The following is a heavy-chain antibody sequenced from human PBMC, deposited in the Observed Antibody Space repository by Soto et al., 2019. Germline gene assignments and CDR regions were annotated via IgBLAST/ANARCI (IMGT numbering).Heavy chain of an antibody. CDR2: ISYDGSDR. CDR1: GFTFSSYA. Sequence: GGSLRLSCAASGFTFSSYAMHWVRQAPGKGLEWVALISYDGSDRDYADSVKGRFTISRDNSRNTLFLQMNSLRAEDTAVYYCARDYYKYYDSSGYYRSPAYWGQGTLVTVSS. V-gene: IGHV3-30-3*01. J-gene: IGHJ4*02. D-gene: IGHD3-22*01. CDR3: ARDYYKYYDSSGYYRSPAY.